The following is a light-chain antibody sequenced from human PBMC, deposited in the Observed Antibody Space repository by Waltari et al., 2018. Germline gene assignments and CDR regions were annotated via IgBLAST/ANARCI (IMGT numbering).Light chain of an antibody. CDR1: QRIDNY. J-gene: IGKJ1*01. Sequence: DIQMTQSPSSLSASVGDRVTITCRASQRIDNYVNWYQQRPGKAPKLLIFAASRLQSGVPARFSGSGSGTEFTLSISTLQPEDFATYFGQQSDSVPRTFGQGTRVEI. V-gene: IGKV1-39*01. CDR2: AAS. CDR3: QQSDSVPRT.